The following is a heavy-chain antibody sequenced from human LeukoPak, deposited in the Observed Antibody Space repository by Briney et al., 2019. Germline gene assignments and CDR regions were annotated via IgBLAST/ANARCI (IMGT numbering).Heavy chain of an antibody. CDR3: VKGGIAAADNYFDY. CDR1: GFTFRSYA. V-gene: IGHV3-64D*06. J-gene: IGHJ4*02. Sequence: GGSLRPSCSASGFTFRSYAMHWVRQAPGKGLEYVSAISGNGDSTYYADSVKGTFTISRDNSKNTLYLQMSSLRAEDTAVYYCVKGGIAAADNYFDYWGQGTLVTVSS. D-gene: IGHD6-13*01. CDR2: ISGNGDST.